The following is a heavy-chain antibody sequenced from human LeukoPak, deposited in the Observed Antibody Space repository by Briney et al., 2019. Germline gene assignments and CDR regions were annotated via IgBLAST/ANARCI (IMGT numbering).Heavy chain of an antibody. CDR2: ISGSGGST. CDR3: AKDQYSSSWYNGFDY. D-gene: IGHD6-13*01. J-gene: IGHJ4*02. CDR1: GFTFSSYE. V-gene: IGHV3-23*01. Sequence: GGSLRLSCAASGFTFSSYEMNWVRQAPGKGLEWVSAISGSGGSTYYADSVKGRFTISRDNSKNTLYLQMNSLRAEDTAVYYCAKDQYSSSWYNGFDYWGQGTLVTVSS.